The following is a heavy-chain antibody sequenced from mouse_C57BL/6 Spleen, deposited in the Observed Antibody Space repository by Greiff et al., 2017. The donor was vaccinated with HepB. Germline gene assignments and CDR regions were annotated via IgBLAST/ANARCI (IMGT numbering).Heavy chain of an antibody. Sequence: QVQLKQPGAELVKPGASVKLSCKASGYTFTSYWMHWVKQRPGQGLEWIGMIHPNSGSTNYNEKFKSKATLTVDKSSSTAYMQLSSLTSEDSAVYYCARRNYYYEDYYAMDYWGQGTSVTVSS. CDR1: GYTFTSYW. J-gene: IGHJ4*01. CDR3: ARRNYYYEDYYAMDY. V-gene: IGHV1-64*01. D-gene: IGHD2-4*01. CDR2: IHPNSGST.